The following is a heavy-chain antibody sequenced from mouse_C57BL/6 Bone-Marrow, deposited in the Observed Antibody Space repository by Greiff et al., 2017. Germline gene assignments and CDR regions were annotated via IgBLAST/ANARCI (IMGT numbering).Heavy chain of an antibody. V-gene: IGHV1-59*01. J-gene: IGHJ3*01. CDR1: GYTFTSYW. CDR2: IDPSDSYT. D-gene: IGHD2-5*01. Sequence: QVQLQQPGAELVRPGTSVKLSCKASGYTFTSYWMHWVKQRPGQGLEWIGVIDPSDSYTNYNQKFKGKATLTVDTSSSTAYMQLSSLTSEDSAVYYCARGKLYSNYGAYGGQGTLVTVSA. CDR3: ARGKLYSNYGAY.